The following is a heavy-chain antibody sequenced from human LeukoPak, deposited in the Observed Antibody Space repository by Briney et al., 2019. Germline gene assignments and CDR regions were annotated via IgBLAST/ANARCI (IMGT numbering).Heavy chain of an antibody. V-gene: IGHV3-23*01. Sequence: GGSLRISCAASGFTFSSYAMSWVRQAPGKGVEWVSAISGSATSTYYADSVKGRFTISRDNSKNTLYLQMNSLRAEDTAVYYCAKGHSGSYYNGDYWGQGTLVTVSS. CDR2: ISGSATST. J-gene: IGHJ4*02. CDR1: GFTFSSYA. D-gene: IGHD3-10*01. CDR3: AKGHSGSYYNGDY.